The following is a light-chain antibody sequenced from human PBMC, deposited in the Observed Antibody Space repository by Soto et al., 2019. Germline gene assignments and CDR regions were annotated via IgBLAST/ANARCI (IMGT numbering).Light chain of an antibody. CDR2: EVS. Sequence: QSALTQPASVSGSPGQSITISCTGTSSDVGSYNLVSWYQQHPGKAPKLMIYEVSKRPSGVSNRFSGSKSGNTASLTISGRQAEDEADYYCCSSTGSSTLGVFGGGTKLTVL. CDR3: CSSTGSSTLGV. V-gene: IGLV2-23*02. CDR1: SSDVGSYNL. J-gene: IGLJ3*02.